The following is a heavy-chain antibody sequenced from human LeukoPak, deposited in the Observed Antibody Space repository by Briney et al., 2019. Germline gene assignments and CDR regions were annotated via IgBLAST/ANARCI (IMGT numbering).Heavy chain of an antibody. CDR3: ARDDNWGFDY. CDR1: GFAFSDYS. J-gene: IGHJ4*02. Sequence: GGSLRLSCAASGFAFSDYSLNWVRQAPGKGLEWVANTRGSGSGMGSGNYYAGSVKGRFTISGDNAKSSLYLQMNSLRAEDTAFYYCARDDNWGFDYWGQGALVTVSS. V-gene: IGHV3-21*05. D-gene: IGHD7-27*01. CDR2: TRGSGSGM.